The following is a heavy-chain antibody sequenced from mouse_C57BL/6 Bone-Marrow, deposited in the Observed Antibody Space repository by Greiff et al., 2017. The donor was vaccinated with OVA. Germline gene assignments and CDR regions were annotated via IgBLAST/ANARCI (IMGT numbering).Heavy chain of an antibody. D-gene: IGHD2-4*01. CDR1: GYAFSSYW. J-gene: IGHJ2*01. CDR3: ARGGNDYDDFDY. CDR2: IYPGDGDT. Sequence: QVQLQQSGAELVKPGASVKISCKASGYAFSSYWMNWVKQRPGKGLEWIGQIYPGDGDTNYNGKFKGKATLTADKSSSTAYMQLSSLTSEDSAVYFCARGGNDYDDFDYWGQGTTLTVSS. V-gene: IGHV1-80*01.